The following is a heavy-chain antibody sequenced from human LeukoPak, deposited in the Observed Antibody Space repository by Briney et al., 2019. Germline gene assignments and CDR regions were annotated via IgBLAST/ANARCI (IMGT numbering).Heavy chain of an antibody. V-gene: IGHV4-59*01. CDR2: IYYTGST. CDR1: GGSISSYY. J-gene: IGHJ3*02. D-gene: IGHD2-2*01. Sequence: SETLSLTCTVSGGSISSYYWSWIRQPPGKGLGRIEYIYYTGSTNYNPSLKSQVTISVDTSKNQFSLKLSSVTAADTAVYYCARDRCGRTSCYPGAFDIWGQGTMVTVSS. CDR3: ARDRCGRTSCYPGAFDI.